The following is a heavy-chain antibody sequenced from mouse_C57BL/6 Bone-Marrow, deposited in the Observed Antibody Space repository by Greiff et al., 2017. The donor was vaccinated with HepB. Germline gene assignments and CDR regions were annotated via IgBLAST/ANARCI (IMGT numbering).Heavy chain of an antibody. V-gene: IGHV14-3*01. CDR3: APHDPWFAY. D-gene: IGHD2-3*01. CDR1: GFNIKNTY. Sequence: VQLQQSVAELVRPGASVKLSCTASGFNIKNTYMHWVKQRPEQGLEWIGRIDPENGNTKSAPKFQGQATITAATSSNTAYLQLSSLTSAEPAIYYCAPHDPWFAYWGQGTLVTVSA. J-gene: IGHJ3*01. CDR2: IDPENGNT.